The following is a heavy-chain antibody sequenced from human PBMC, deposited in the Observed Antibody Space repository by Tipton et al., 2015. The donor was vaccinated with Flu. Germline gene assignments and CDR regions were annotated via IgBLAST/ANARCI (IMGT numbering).Heavy chain of an antibody. Sequence: QLVQSGAEVKKPGASVKVSCKTSGYIFTSYGITWVRQAPGQGLEWLAWINPYSATTDYVKSLQGRLTLTTDTSTSTAYMELRSLRSDDTAVYYCARGPAYWGQGTLVTVSS. CDR2: INPYSATT. CDR3: ARGPAY. V-gene: IGHV1-18*01. CDR1: GYIFTSYG. J-gene: IGHJ4*02.